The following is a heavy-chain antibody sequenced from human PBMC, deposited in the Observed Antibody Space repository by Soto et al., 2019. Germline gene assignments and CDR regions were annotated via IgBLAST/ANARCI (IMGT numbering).Heavy chain of an antibody. CDR1: GGSISSSNYY. J-gene: IGHJ4*02. CDR3: ARRGSGSYHDY. CDR2: IYYSGST. V-gene: IGHV4-39*01. Sequence: PSETLSLTCTVSGGSISSSNYYWGWIRQPPGKGLEWIGTIYYSGSTYYNPSLKSRVTISVDTSKNQFSLKLSSVTAADTAVYYCARRGSGSYHDYWGQGTLVTSPQ. D-gene: IGHD1-26*01.